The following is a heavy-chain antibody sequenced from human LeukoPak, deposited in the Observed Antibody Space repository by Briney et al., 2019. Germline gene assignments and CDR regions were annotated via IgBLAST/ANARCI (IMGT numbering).Heavy chain of an antibody. D-gene: IGHD1-26*01. CDR2: ISSSSSYI. CDR3: AKNSGSYSRFDY. J-gene: IGHJ4*02. V-gene: IGHV3-21*04. Sequence: GGSLRLSCAASGFTFSSYSMNWVRQAPGKGLEWVSSISSSSSYIYYADSVKGRFTISRDNAKNSLYLQMNSLRAEDTAVYYCAKNSGSYSRFDYWGQGTLVTVSS. CDR1: GFTFSSYS.